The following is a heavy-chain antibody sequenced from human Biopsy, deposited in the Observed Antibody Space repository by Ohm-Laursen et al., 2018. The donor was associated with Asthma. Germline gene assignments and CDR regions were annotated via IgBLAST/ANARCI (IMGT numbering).Heavy chain of an antibody. J-gene: IGHJ2*01. CDR2: IKHDGTEK. V-gene: IGHV3-7*01. D-gene: IGHD1-26*01. CDR3: ARLHSGSYLINIWYFDL. CDR1: GFTFGDYW. Sequence: SLRLSCAAPGFTFGDYWMSWVRQVPGKGLEWVANIKHDGTEKNHVDSLKGRFTISRDNAKNSLYLQMNSLRAEDTAVYYCARLHSGSYLINIWYFDLWGRGTLVTVSS.